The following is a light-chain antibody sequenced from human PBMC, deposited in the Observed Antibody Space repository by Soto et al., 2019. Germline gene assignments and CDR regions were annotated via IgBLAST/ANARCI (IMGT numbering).Light chain of an antibody. J-gene: IGKJ1*01. CDR2: RTS. Sequence: NQSPATLSVPPGERATLSCRASQTINNNLAWYQQKPGQAPRLLMFRTSTRATGVPARFSVSGSGTDFTLTISRLEPEDFAVYYCQQYGSSRTFGQGTKVDIK. V-gene: IGKV3-20*01. CDR1: QTINNN. CDR3: QQYGSSRT.